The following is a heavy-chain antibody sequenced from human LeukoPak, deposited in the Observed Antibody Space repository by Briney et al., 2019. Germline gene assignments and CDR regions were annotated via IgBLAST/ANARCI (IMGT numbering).Heavy chain of an antibody. V-gene: IGHV3-21*06. CDR3: ARDFFHSSESRPFDY. CDR1: GFNFGAYT. J-gene: IGHJ4*02. Sequence: PGGSLRLSCAASGFNFGAYTINWVRQAPGKGLEWVSCIFSRSESILYADSVKGRFSISRDNAKNLLYLQMDSLRVEDTAVYYCARDFFHSSESRPFDYWDREPWSPSPQ. CDR2: IFSRSESI. D-gene: IGHD3-22*01.